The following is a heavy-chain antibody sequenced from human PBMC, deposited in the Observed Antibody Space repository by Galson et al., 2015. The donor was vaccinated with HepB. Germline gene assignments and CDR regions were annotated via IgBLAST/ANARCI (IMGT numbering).Heavy chain of an antibody. CDR2: IDPSDSYT. J-gene: IGHJ4*02. V-gene: IGHV5-10-1*01. Sequence: QSGAEVKKPGESLRISCTGSGYSFTSYWISWVRRMPGKGLEWMGRIDPSDSYTNYSPSFQGHVTISADKSISTAYLQWSSLKASDTAMYYCARQVEYCSGGSCYSDPDYWGQGTLVTVSS. D-gene: IGHD2-15*01. CDR1: GYSFTSYW. CDR3: ARQVEYCSGGSCYSDPDY.